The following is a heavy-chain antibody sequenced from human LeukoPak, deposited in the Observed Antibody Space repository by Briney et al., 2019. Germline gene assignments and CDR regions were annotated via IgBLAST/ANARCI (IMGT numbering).Heavy chain of an antibody. Sequence: GGSLRLSCAPSGFTFSSYAMSWVRQAPGKGLEWVSGFSGGDGSTSYADSVKGRFTISIDNSKNTLYLQMNSLRAEDTAVYYCAKGKVVPATIYDYWGQGTLVTVSS. CDR1: GFTFSSYA. J-gene: IGHJ4*02. V-gene: IGHV3-23*01. CDR3: AKGKVVPATIYDY. CDR2: FSGGDGST. D-gene: IGHD2-2*02.